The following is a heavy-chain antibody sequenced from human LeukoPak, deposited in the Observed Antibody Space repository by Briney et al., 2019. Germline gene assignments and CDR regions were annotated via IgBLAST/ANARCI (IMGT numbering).Heavy chain of an antibody. CDR2: ISSSGGNT. Sequence: PGGSLRLSCAASGFTFSNYAMSWVRQAPGKGLEWVSAISSSGGNTYYAADSVKGRFTISRDNSKNTLYLQMNSLRAEDTAVYYCAREVEQWPAIGYYYGMDVWGQGTTVTVSS. J-gene: IGHJ6*02. CDR3: AREVEQWPAIGYYYGMDV. CDR1: GFTFSNYA. V-gene: IGHV3-23*01. D-gene: IGHD6-19*01.